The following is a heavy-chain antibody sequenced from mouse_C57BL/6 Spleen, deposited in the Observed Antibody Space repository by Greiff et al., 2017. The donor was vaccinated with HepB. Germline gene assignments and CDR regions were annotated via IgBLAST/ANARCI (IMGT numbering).Heavy chain of an antibody. Sequence: EVMLVESGGGLVKPGGSLKLSCAASGFTFSSYPMSWVRQTPEKRLEWVATISGGGGNTYYPDSVKGRFTISRDIAKNTLYLQMSSLRSEDTALYYCARQDYGSSFFAYWGQGTLVTVAA. CDR1: GFTFSSYP. V-gene: IGHV5-9*01. D-gene: IGHD1-1*01. J-gene: IGHJ3*01. CDR3: ARQDYGSSFFAY. CDR2: ISGGGGNT.